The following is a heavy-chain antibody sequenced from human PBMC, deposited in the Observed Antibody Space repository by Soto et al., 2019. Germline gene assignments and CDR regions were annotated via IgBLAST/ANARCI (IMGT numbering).Heavy chain of an antibody. V-gene: IGHV4-34*01. CDR2: INPSGST. D-gene: IGHD4-17*01. CDR3: ARDKGTVTTYSYYYYMDV. Sequence: PSETLSLTCAVYGGSFSAYYWTWIRQPPGKGLEWIGEINPSGSTNYTPSLKSRLTMSLDTSKNHFSLKLTSVTAADTAVYYCARDKGTVTTYSYYYYMDVWGKGTTVTVSS. J-gene: IGHJ6*03. CDR1: GGSFSAYY.